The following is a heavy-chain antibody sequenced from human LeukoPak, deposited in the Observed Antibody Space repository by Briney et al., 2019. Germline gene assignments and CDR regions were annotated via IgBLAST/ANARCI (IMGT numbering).Heavy chain of an antibody. CDR3: ARITMVRGASDY. CDR1: GFTFSSYS. D-gene: IGHD3-10*01. Sequence: GGSLRLSCAASGFTFSSYSMNWVRQAPGKGPEWVSSISSSSSYIYYADSVKGRFTISRDNAKNSLYLQMNNLRAEDTAVYYCARITMVRGASDYWGQGTLVTVSS. CDR2: ISSSSSYI. J-gene: IGHJ4*02. V-gene: IGHV3-21*01.